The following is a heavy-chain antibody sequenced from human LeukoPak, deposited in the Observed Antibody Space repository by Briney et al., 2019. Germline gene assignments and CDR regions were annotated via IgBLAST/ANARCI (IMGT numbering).Heavy chain of an antibody. CDR1: GGSISSYY. CDR3: VREHCSGGSCYSDD. Sequence: SETLSLTCTVSGGSISSYYWSWIRQPPGKGLEWIGYIYYSGSTNYNPSLKSRVTISVDTSKNQFSLKLSSVTAADTAVYYCVREHCSGGSCYSDDWGRGTLVTVSS. V-gene: IGHV4-59*01. CDR2: IYYSGST. J-gene: IGHJ4*02. D-gene: IGHD2-15*01.